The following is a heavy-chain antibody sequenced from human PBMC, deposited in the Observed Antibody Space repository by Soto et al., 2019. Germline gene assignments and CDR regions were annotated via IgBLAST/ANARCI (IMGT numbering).Heavy chain of an antibody. CDR1: GFTFSRSS. Sequence: GGSLRLSCAASGFTFSRSSMHWVRQAPGKGLEWVAVISYDGSNKYYADSVKGRFTISRDNSQNTLFLQMNSLRPEDTAMYYCATWELSRGFDYWGQGTLVTVSS. CDR2: ISYDGSNK. CDR3: ATWELSRGFDY. J-gene: IGHJ4*02. D-gene: IGHD3-16*02. V-gene: IGHV3-30-3*01.